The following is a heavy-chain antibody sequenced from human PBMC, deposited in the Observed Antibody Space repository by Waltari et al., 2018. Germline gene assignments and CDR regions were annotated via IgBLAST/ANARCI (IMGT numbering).Heavy chain of an antibody. CDR3: ARHGIRLGLYYFDY. Sequence: EVKLVESGGGLVQPGGYMRLSCEASGFVFRSFDMNWVRQAPGKGLEWIAHIRNSGSTIYYADSVKGRFSISRDNAKESLFLQMNSLRAEDTAVYYCARHGIRLGLYYFDYWGQGALVTVSS. CDR1: GFVFRSFD. CDR2: IRNSGSTI. J-gene: IGHJ4*02. D-gene: IGHD3-9*01. V-gene: IGHV3-48*03.